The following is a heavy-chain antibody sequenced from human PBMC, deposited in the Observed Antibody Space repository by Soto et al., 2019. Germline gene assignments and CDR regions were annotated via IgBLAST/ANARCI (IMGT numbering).Heavy chain of an antibody. V-gene: IGHV3-72*01. CDR2: SRNRVNSFST. J-gene: IGHJ4*02. Sequence: VQVEESGGGLVLPGGSLRLSCAVSVVSEFTFSDQYIDWVRQAPGKGLEWVGRSRNRVNSFSTAYAASVQGRFTISRDAPKNTLFLKMTSLKTEDTAVYYFPRVAPSPKSPDSWGQGTLVPV. CDR1: VVSEFTFSDQY. CDR3: PRVAPSPKSPDS.